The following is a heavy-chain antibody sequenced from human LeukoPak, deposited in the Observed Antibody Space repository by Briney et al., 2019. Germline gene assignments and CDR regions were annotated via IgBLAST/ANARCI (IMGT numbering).Heavy chain of an antibody. CDR1: GFTFSSYW. V-gene: IGHV3-74*01. Sequence: GGSLRLSCAASGFTFSSYWMHWVRQAPGKGLVWVSRINTDGSSTSYADSVKGRFTISRDNAKNTLHLQMNSLRAEDTAVYYCASPPSRVGATNSFFDYWGQGTLVTVSS. D-gene: IGHD1-26*01. CDR2: INTDGSST. CDR3: ASPPSRVGATNSFFDY. J-gene: IGHJ4*02.